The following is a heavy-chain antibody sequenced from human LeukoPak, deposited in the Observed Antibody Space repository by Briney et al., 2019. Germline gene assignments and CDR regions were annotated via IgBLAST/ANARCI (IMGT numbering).Heavy chain of an antibody. Sequence: GRSLRLSCAVSGFTFNTYAMHWVRQAPGMGQERVAVISYDGRTKYYRDSVTGRFTVSRDNSKNTLYVQMNSLRAEDTAVYYCARANGWYGNYFDYWGQGTLVTVSS. CDR2: ISYDGRTK. J-gene: IGHJ4*02. V-gene: IGHV3-30*04. D-gene: IGHD6-19*01. CDR1: GFTFNTYA. CDR3: ARANGWYGNYFDY.